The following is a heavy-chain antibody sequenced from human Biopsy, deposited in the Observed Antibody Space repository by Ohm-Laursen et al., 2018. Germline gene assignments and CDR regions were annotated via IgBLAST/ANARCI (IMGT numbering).Heavy chain of an antibody. J-gene: IGHJ5*02. CDR2: IFYRGST. D-gene: IGHD3-22*01. V-gene: IGHV4-39*01. CDR3: ARDYDTSGYYYVS. CDR1: GFSLNGSPMC. Sequence: TLTLTCTFSGFSLNGSPMCVSWIRQPPGKGLEWIGSIFYRGSTHYKPSLKSRVNISVDTSKNQFSLKLNSVTAADTAVYYCARDYDTSGYYYVSWGQGTLVTVSS.